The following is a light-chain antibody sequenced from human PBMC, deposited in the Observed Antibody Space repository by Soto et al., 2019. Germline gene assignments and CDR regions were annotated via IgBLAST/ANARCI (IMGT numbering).Light chain of an antibody. Sequence: DIQMTQSPSSLSASVGDRVTITCQASQDISNYLNWYQQKPGKAPKLLIYDASNLETGVPSRFSGSGSGTYFTFTISSLQPEDIATHYCQQYDNLPITFGQGTRLEIK. J-gene: IGKJ5*01. CDR2: DAS. CDR3: QQYDNLPIT. V-gene: IGKV1-33*01. CDR1: QDISNY.